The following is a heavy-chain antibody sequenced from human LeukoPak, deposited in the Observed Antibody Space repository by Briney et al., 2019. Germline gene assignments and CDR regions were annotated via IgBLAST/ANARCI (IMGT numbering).Heavy chain of an antibody. CDR2: IWYDGSNK. J-gene: IGHJ4*02. D-gene: IGHD3-10*01. V-gene: IGHV3-33*08. CDR1: GFAFSNYA. Sequence: GGSLRLSCAASGFAFSNYAMTWVRQAPGKGLEWVAVIWYDGSNKYYADSVKGRFTISRDNSKNTLYLQMNSLRAEDTAVYYCARDLWFGEIDYWGQGTLVTASS. CDR3: ARDLWFGEIDY.